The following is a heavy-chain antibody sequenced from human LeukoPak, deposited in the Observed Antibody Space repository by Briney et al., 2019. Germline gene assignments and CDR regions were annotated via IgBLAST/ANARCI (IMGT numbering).Heavy chain of an antibody. CDR1: GGSISSSY. V-gene: IGHV4-59*08. D-gene: IGHD2-15*01. J-gene: IGHJ4*02. Sequence: TSETLTLTCTVSGGSISSSYWSGIRKPPGKGLEWIGYIYYGESNNYNPSLNSRVTISVDKSKNQFSLKLSSVTAADTAVYYCARHHYSVAAMFDYWGQGTLVTVSS. CDR2: IYYGESN. CDR3: ARHHYSVAAMFDY.